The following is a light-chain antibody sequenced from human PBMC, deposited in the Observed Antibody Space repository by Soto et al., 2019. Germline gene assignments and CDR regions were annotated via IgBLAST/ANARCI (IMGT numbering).Light chain of an antibody. V-gene: IGKV3-15*01. J-gene: IGKJ2*01. CDR2: RAS. CDR1: QSINSN. Sequence: EIVMTQSPATLSLSPGERATLSCRASQSINSNLAWYQQKPGQAPRLFMFRASSRATGIPARFSGSGSGTEFNLTISSLQSEDFAVYYCQQRSNWPPYTFGQGTKLEIK. CDR3: QQRSNWPPYT.